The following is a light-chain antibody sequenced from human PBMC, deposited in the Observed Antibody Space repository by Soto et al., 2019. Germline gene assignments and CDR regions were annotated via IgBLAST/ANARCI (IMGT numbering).Light chain of an antibody. Sequence: DIQMTQSPSTLSASVGDRVTITCRASQSISDWLAWYQQKPGKAPKLLIFDASFLKSGVPSRFSGSGSGTEFTLTISSLQPDDFATYYCLQYDSYSWTFGQGTKVHIK. CDR1: QSISDW. CDR3: LQYDSYSWT. V-gene: IGKV1-5*01. CDR2: DAS. J-gene: IGKJ1*01.